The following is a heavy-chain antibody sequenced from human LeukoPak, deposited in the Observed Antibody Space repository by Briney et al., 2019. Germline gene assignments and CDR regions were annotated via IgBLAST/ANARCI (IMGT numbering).Heavy chain of an antibody. J-gene: IGHJ3*02. CDR1: GGSISSSSYY. Sequence: SETLSLTCTVSGGSISSSSYYWGWIRQPPGKGLEWIGSIYYSGSTYYNPSLKSRVTISVDTSKNPFSLNLSSVTAADTAVYYCARHGGTTGIDAFDIWGQGTMVTVSS. D-gene: IGHD1-1*01. V-gene: IGHV4-39*01. CDR2: IYYSGST. CDR3: ARHGGTTGIDAFDI.